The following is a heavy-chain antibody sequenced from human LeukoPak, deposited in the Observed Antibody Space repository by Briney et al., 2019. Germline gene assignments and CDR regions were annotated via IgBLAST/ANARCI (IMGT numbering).Heavy chain of an antibody. Sequence: GGSLRLSCAASGFTFISYWMSWVRQAPGKGLEWVANIKQDGSEKYYVDSVKGRFTISRDNAKNSLYLQMNSLRAEDTAVYYCVRESRVVVDAWGQGTLVTVSS. V-gene: IGHV3-7*03. CDR1: GFTFISYW. CDR2: IKQDGSEK. D-gene: IGHD2-2*01. CDR3: VRESRVVVDA. J-gene: IGHJ5*02.